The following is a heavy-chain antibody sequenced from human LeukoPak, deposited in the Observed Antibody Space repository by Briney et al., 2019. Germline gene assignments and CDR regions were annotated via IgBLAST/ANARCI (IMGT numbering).Heavy chain of an antibody. CDR1: GFTFSGSA. Sequence: GGSLRLSCVTSGFTFSGSAMHWVRQASGKGLEWIGRIRVKAHNYATVYAASMKGRFTISRDDSKNTAYLQMNSLRAEDTAVYYCSGVMAYFAYWGQGTLVTVSS. D-gene: IGHD3-16*01. J-gene: IGHJ4*02. CDR2: IRVKAHNYAT. CDR3: SGVMAYFAY. V-gene: IGHV3-73*01.